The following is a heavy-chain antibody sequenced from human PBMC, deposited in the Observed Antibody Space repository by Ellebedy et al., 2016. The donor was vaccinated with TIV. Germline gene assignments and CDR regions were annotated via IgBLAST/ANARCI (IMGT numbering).Heavy chain of an antibody. CDR2: IYPDDSDT. Sequence: GESLKISCKGSGYRFSNYWIGWVRQMPGKGLECMGIIYPDDSDTRYSPSFQGQVTISADKSLNIAYLQWSSLTASDTAMYYCARRDSWGQGTLVTVSS. CDR1: GYRFSNYW. CDR3: ARRDS. V-gene: IGHV5-51*01. J-gene: IGHJ4*02.